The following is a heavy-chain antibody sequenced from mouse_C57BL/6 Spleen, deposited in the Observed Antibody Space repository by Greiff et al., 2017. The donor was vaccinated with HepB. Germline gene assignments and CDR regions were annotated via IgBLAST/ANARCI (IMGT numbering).Heavy chain of an antibody. J-gene: IGHJ2*01. V-gene: IGHV1-69*01. Sequence: QVQLQQSGAELVMPGASVKLSCKASGYTFTSYWMHWVKQRPGQGLEWIGEIDPSDSYTNYNQKFKGKSTLTVDKSSSTAYMQLSSLTSEDSAVYYCARKIHGNLDYWGQGTTLTVSS. CDR2: IDPSDSYT. CDR1: GYTFTSYW. CDR3: ARKIHGNLDY. D-gene: IGHD2-1*01.